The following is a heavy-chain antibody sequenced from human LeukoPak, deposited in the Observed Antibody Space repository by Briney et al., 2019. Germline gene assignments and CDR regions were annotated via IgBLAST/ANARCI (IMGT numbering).Heavy chain of an antibody. Sequence: PGGSLRLSCAASGFTFSNYGMHWVRQAPGKGLEWVAVIPFDGSDTEYADSMKGRFTISRDNAKNSLYLQMNSLRAEDTAVYYCARGPYGSGSYLRYWGQGTLVTVSS. J-gene: IGHJ4*02. D-gene: IGHD3-10*01. CDR2: IPFDGSDT. V-gene: IGHV3-30*12. CDR3: ARGPYGSGSYLRY. CDR1: GFTFSNYG.